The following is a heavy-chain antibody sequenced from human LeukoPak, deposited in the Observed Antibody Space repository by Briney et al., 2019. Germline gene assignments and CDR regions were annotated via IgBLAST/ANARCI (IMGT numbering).Heavy chain of an antibody. CDR3: ARDPTYYLRYGYFDS. D-gene: IGHD1-26*01. CDR1: GFTFSSSG. J-gene: IGHJ4*02. CDR2: IRYDASNK. Sequence: GGSLRLSCAASGFTFSSSGMHWVRQAPGKGLEWVAFIRYDASNKYYADSVKGRFTISRDNSQNTLSLQMNSLRVEDTAVYYCARDPTYYLRYGYFDSWGQGTLVTVSS. V-gene: IGHV3-30*02.